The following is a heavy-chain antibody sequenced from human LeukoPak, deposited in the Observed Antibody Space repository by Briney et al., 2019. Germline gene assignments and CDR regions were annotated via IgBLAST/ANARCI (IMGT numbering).Heavy chain of an antibody. CDR3: AKEAPVYYDFWSPLDV. CDR2: ISSSSSTI. Sequence: GGSLRLSCAASGFTFSSYSMNWVRQAPGKGLEWVSYISSSSSTIYYADSVKGRFTISRDNAKNSLYLQMNSLRAEDTAVYYCAKEAPVYYDFWSPLDVWGQGTTVTVSS. V-gene: IGHV3-48*01. D-gene: IGHD3-3*01. J-gene: IGHJ6*02. CDR1: GFTFSSYS.